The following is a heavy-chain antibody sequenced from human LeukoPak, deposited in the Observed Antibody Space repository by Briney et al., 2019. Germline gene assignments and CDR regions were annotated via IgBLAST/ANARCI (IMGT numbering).Heavy chain of an antibody. CDR3: ARGVGYSYAIFDY. J-gene: IGHJ4*02. CDR2: INWNGGST. CDR1: GSTFNTYT. V-gene: IGHV3-20*04. Sequence: GGPLRFSGAASGSTFNTYTMSGVRHAPGKGLGWASGINWNGGSTGYADSVKGRFTISRDNAKNSLYLQMNSLRAEDTALYYCARGVGYSYAIFDYWGQGTLVTVSS. D-gene: IGHD5-18*01.